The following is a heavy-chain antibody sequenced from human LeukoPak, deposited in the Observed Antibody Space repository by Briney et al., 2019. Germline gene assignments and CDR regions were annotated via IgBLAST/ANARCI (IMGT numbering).Heavy chain of an antibody. CDR2: INPNSGGT. CDR1: GYTFTGYY. V-gene: IGHV1-2*02. Sequence: ASVKVSCKASGYTFTGYYMHWVRQAPGQGLEWMGWINPNSGGTNYAQKFQGRVTMTRDTSISTAYMELSRLRSDDTAVYYCARGLSRDFWSGYYTRYYYCGMDVWGQGTTVTVSS. D-gene: IGHD3-3*01. J-gene: IGHJ6*02. CDR3: ARGLSRDFWSGYYTRYYYCGMDV.